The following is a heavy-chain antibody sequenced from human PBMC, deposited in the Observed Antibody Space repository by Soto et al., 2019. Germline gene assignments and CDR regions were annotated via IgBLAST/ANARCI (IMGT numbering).Heavy chain of an antibody. Sequence: QVQLVQSGAEVKKPGASVKVSCKASGYTFTSYAMHWVRQAPGQRLEWMGWINAGNVNTKYSQKFQGRVTITSDTSASTAYMELSSLRSEDTAVYYCAREQPGYCSGDSCYSYYFDYWSQGTLVTVSS. CDR2: INAGNVNT. CDR1: GYTFTSYA. V-gene: IGHV1-3*01. CDR3: AREQPGYCSGDSCYSYYFDY. J-gene: IGHJ4*02. D-gene: IGHD2-15*01.